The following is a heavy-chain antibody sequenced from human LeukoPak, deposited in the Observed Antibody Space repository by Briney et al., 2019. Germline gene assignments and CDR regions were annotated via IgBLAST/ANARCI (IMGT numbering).Heavy chain of an antibody. D-gene: IGHD7-27*01. CDR2: IRFDGSDD. CDR3: AKDLWGSSY. V-gene: IGHV3-30*02. CDR1: GFTFSSYG. Sequence: GGSLRFSCAASGFTFSSYGMHWVRQAPGKGLEWMTFIRFDGSDDYYADSVKGRFTISRDNSKNTLYLQMNSLRVEDTAVYYCAKDLWGSSYWGQGTLVTVSS. J-gene: IGHJ4*02.